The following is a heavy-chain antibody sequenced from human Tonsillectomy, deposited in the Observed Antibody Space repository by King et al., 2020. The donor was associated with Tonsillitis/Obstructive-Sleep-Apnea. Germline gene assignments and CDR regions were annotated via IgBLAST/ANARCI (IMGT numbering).Heavy chain of an antibody. CDR2: ISSSTSYI. V-gene: IGHV3-21*01. CDR1: GFTFSSYS. CDR3: WEPTVDY. J-gene: IGHJ4*02. Sequence: VQLVESGGGLVKPGGSLRLSCAASGFTFSSYSMNWVSQAPGKGLEWGSSISSSTSYIYYADSVKGRFTISRDNAKSSLYLQMNSLRAEDTAVYYCWEPTVDYWGQGTLVTVSS. D-gene: IGHD1-26*01.